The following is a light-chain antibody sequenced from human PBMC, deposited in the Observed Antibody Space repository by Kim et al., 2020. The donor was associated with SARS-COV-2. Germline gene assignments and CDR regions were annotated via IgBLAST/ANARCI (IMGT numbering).Light chain of an antibody. J-gene: IGLJ2*01. V-gene: IGLV3-21*04. CDR1: NIGSRS. Sequence: SYELTQSPSVSVAPGKTARITCGGNNIGSRSVHWYQQKPGQAPVLVIYYDSDRPSGIPERFSGSNSGNTATLTISRVEAGDEADYYCQVWDSSSDHPGLVFGGGTKLTVL. CDR3: QVWDSSSDHPGLV. CDR2: YDS.